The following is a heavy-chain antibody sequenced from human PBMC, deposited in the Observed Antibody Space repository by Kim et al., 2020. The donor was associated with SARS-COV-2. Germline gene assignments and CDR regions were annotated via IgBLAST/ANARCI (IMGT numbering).Heavy chain of an antibody. CDR2: IIPIFGTT. V-gene: IGHV1-69*13. CDR1: GGTFSQYG. CDR3: ARDRGSLSGMDV. J-gene: IGHJ6*02. Sequence: SVKVSCKASGGTFSQYGISWVRQAPGQGLEWMGAIIPIFGTTHYAPKFQGRVTITADEFTNTANMELTSLTSGDTAVYYCARDRGSLSGMDVWGQGTTVTV. D-gene: IGHD2-15*01.